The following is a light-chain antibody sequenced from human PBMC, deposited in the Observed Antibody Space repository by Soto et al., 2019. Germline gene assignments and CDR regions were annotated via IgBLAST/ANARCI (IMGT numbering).Light chain of an antibody. J-gene: IGLJ1*01. V-gene: IGLV1-40*01. Sequence: QSVLTQPPSVSGAPGQRVTISCTGSGSNIGAGYDVHWYQHRPGTAPKLLVFGDSHRPSGVPDRFSGSKSGTSASLAITGLQAEDEGDYYCQSYDSTRDARYVFGTGTQLTVL. CDR3: QSYDSTRDARYV. CDR2: GDS. CDR1: GSNIGAGYD.